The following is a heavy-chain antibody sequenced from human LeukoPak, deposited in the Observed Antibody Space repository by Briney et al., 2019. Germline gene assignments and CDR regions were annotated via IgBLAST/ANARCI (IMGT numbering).Heavy chain of an antibody. V-gene: IGHV3-23*01. J-gene: IGHJ4*02. D-gene: IGHD3-22*01. CDR1: GFTFSSYA. CDR2: ISGSGGST. Sequence: GSLRLSCAASGFTFSSYAMSWVRQAPGKGLAWVSAISGSGGSTYYADPVKGRFTISRDNSKNTLYLQMNSLRAEDTAVYYCAKDPYYDSSGYYLHWGQGTLVTVSS. CDR3: AKDPYYDSSGYYLH.